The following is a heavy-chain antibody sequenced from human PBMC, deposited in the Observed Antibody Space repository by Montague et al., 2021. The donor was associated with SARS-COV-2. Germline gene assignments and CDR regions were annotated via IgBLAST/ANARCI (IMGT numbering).Heavy chain of an antibody. Sequence: PALVKPTQTLTLTRTFSGFSLSTSGVGVGWIRQPPGKALEWLALIYRXXXNRYSPPLKSRLTITKDTSKNQVVLTMTNMDPVDTATYYCAHRDSGRIAAAGFDYWGQGTLVTVSS. V-gene: IGHV2-5*02. CDR1: GFSLSTSGVG. CDR3: AHRDSGRIAAAGFDY. J-gene: IGHJ4*02. CDR2: IYRXXXN. D-gene: IGHD6-13*01.